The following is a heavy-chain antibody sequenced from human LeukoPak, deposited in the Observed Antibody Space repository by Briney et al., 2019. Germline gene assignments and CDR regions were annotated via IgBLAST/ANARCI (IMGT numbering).Heavy chain of an antibody. V-gene: IGHV1-8*03. D-gene: IGHD6-19*01. CDR3: ARGKKQSYYYYYMDV. CDR1: GYTFTSYD. J-gene: IGHJ6*03. Sequence: ASVKVSCKASGYTFTSYDINWVRQATGQGLEWMGWMSPNSGNTGYAQKFQGRVTITRNTSISTAYMELSSLRSEDTAVYYCARGKKQSYYYYYMDVWGKGTTVTVSS. CDR2: MSPNSGNT.